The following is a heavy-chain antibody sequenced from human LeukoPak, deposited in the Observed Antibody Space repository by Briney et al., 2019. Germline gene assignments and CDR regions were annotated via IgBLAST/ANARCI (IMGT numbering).Heavy chain of an antibody. J-gene: IGHJ4*02. CDR1: GYTFTNYA. V-gene: IGHV1-3*01. CDR3: ARGLWSAHRREYYFDS. CDR2: INAGNGDT. D-gene: IGHD3-3*01. Sequence: EASVKVSCTASGYTFTNYAVNWLRQAPGQRLEWMGWINAGNGDTKFSQNYQARVTITRDASASTAYMELSSLTSEDTAVYFCARGLWSAHRREYYFDSWGQETLVTVSS.